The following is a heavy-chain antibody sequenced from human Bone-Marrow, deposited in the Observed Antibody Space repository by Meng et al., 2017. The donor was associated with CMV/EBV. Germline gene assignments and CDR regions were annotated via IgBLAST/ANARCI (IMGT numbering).Heavy chain of an antibody. D-gene: IGHD6-6*01. Sequence: GESPKISCAASGFTFSDHYMDWVRQAPGKGLEWVGRTRNKANSYTTEYAASVKGRVTISRDDSKNSLYLQMNSLKTEDTAVYYCVRGSSSLRDFDYWGQGTLVTVSS. CDR3: VRGSSSLRDFDY. CDR1: GFTFSDHY. J-gene: IGHJ4*02. V-gene: IGHV3-72*01. CDR2: TRNKANSYTT.